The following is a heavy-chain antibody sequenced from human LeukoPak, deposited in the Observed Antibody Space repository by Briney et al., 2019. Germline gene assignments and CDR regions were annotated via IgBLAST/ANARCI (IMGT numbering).Heavy chain of an antibody. CDR3: ARGVRYDTSGKPQHYFDY. J-gene: IGHJ4*02. D-gene: IGHD3-22*01. Sequence: SQTLSLTCAISGDSVSSNSAAWNWIRQSPSRGLEWLGRTYYRSKWYNDYAVSVKSRITINPDTSKNQFSLQLNSVTPEDTAVYYCARGVRYDTSGKPQHYFDYWGQGTLVTVSS. V-gene: IGHV6-1*01. CDR1: GDSVSSNSAA. CDR2: TYYRSKWYN.